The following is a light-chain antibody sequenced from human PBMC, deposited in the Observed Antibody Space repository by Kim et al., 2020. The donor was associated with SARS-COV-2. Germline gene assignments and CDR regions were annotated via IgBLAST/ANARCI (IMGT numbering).Light chain of an antibody. CDR3: QQANSFPYT. CDR1: LGIKNW. Sequence: ASVGDRVTITWRASLGIKNWFGLYQQKPGKAPKLLIYATSTLQSGVPTKFSGSGAGTDFTLTISSLQPEDFATYYWQQANSFPYTCGQEPKLEIK. V-gene: IGKV1D-12*01. CDR2: ATS. J-gene: IGKJ2*01.